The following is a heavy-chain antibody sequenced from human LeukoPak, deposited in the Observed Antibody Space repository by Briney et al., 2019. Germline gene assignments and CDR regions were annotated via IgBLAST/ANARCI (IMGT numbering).Heavy chain of an antibody. CDR2: IYYSGST. Sequence: SETLSLTCTVSGGSVSSGSYYWSWIRQPPGKGLAWIGYIYYSGSTNYNPSLKSRVTISVDTSKNQFSLKLSSVTAADTAVYYCARGPPRYYDSSGYYFSLTTGAREPFGYWGQGTLVTVSS. J-gene: IGHJ4*02. V-gene: IGHV4-61*01. CDR1: GGSVSSGSYY. CDR3: ARGPPRYYDSSGYYFSLTTGAREPFGY. D-gene: IGHD3-22*01.